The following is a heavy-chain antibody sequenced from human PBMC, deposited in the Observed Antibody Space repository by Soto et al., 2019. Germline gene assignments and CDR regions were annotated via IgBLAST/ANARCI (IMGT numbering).Heavy chain of an antibody. J-gene: IGHJ4*02. D-gene: IGHD4-17*01. V-gene: IGHV4-39*01. CDR1: GGSISSSSYY. Sequence: SETLSLTCTVSGGSISSSSYYWGWIRQPPGKGLEWIGSIYYSGSTFYNPSLKSRVTISVDTSKNQFSLKLSSVTAADTAVYYCATFYGDYESYWGQGTLVTVS. CDR3: ATFYGDYESY. CDR2: IYYSGST.